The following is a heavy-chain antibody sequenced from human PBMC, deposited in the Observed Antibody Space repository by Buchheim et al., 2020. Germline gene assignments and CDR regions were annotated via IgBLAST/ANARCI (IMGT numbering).Heavy chain of an antibody. Sequence: QVQLQQWGAGLLKPSETLSLTCAVYGGSFSGYYWSWIRQPPGKGLEWIGEINHSGSTNYNPSLKSRVTISVDTSKNKFSLKLSSVTAADTAVYYCARGHYYGSGSYGYWGQGTL. CDR2: INHSGST. V-gene: IGHV4-34*01. J-gene: IGHJ4*02. CDR1: GGSFSGYY. CDR3: ARGHYYGSGSYGY. D-gene: IGHD3-10*01.